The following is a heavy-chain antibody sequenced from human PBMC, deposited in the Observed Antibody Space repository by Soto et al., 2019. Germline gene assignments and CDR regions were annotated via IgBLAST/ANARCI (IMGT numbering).Heavy chain of an antibody. CDR1: GYIFTSYY. CDR3: ARPPGYYDSSGYYYY. Sequence: ASVKVSCKASGYIFTSYYLHWVRQAPGQGLEWMGWINPFDGSRMFAQSFQGRVTFTRDTSTSTVYMELSSLRSEDTAVYYCARPPGYYDSSGYYYY. V-gene: IGHV1-46*01. D-gene: IGHD3-22*01. J-gene: IGHJ6*01. CDR2: INPFDGSR.